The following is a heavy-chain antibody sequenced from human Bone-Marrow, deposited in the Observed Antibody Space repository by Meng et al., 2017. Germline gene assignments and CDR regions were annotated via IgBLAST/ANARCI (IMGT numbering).Heavy chain of an antibody. Sequence: DAVHGLVTPSQNLCRPCTVSCGPFRRGCYYWSVIREHPGKGLEWIGYFHDSGTTYYNPSLSSLVTISVDTSKNQFTLNLSSVTAAGTAVDYCARDIRQGGNIWFDPWGQGTLVTVSS. CDR3: ARDIRQGGNIWFDP. D-gene: IGHD3-16*01. J-gene: IGHJ5*02. CDR1: CGPFRRGCYY. V-gene: IGHV4-31*01. CDR2: FHDSGTT.